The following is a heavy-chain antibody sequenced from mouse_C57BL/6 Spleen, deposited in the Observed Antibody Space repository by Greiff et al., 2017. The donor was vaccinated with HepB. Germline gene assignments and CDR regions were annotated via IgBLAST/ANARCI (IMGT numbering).Heavy chain of an antibody. J-gene: IGHJ4*01. V-gene: IGHV5-4*01. D-gene: IGHD2-1*01. Sequence: EVQRVESGGGLVKPGGSLKLSCAASGFTFSSYAMSWVRQTPEKRLEWVATISDGGSYTYYPDNVKGRFTIFRDNAKNNLYLQMSHLKSEDTAMYYCARDQDYYGNYRYAMDYWGQGTSVTVSS. CDR1: GFTFSSYA. CDR3: ARDQDYYGNYRYAMDY. CDR2: ISDGGSYT.